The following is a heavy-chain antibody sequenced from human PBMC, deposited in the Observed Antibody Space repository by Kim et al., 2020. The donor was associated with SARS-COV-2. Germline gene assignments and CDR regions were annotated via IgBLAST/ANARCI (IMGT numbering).Heavy chain of an antibody. CDR1: GYTLTELS. J-gene: IGHJ4*02. Sequence: ASVKVSCKVSGYTLTELSMHWVRQAPGKGLEWMGGFDPEDGETIYAQKFQGRVTMTEDTSTDTAYMELSSLRSEDTAVYYCATKAKGMTGYYVFDYWGQGTLVTVSS. CDR2: FDPEDGET. D-gene: IGHD3-9*01. V-gene: IGHV1-24*01. CDR3: ATKAKGMTGYYVFDY.